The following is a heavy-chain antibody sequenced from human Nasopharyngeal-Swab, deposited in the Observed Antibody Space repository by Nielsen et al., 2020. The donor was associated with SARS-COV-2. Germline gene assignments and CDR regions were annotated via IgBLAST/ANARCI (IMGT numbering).Heavy chain of an antibody. CDR3: ASLNVDTAMVPDY. V-gene: IGHV4-39*01. J-gene: IGHJ4*02. Sequence: WIRQPPGKGLEWIGSIYYSGSTYYNPSFKSRVTISVDTSKNQFSLKLSSATAADTAVYYCASLNVDTAMVPDYWGQGTLVTVSS. CDR2: IYYSGST. D-gene: IGHD5-18*01.